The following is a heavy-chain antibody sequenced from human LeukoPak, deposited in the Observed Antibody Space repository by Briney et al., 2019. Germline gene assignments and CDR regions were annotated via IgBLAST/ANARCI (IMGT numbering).Heavy chain of an antibody. CDR3: ARAFGEAFDY. D-gene: IGHD3-10*01. Sequence: NASETLSLTCAVYGGSFSGYYWSWIRQPPGKGLEWIGEINHSGSTNYNPSLKSRVTISVDTSKNQFSLKLSSVTAADTAVYYCARAFGEAFDYWGQGTLVTVSS. J-gene: IGHJ4*02. V-gene: IGHV4-34*01. CDR1: GGSFSGYY. CDR2: INHSGST.